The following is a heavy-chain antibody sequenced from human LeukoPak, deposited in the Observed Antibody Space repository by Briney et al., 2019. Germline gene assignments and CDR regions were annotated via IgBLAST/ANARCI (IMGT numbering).Heavy chain of an antibody. CDR2: IWHDGTEK. CDR1: GFTFSSYG. D-gene: IGHD2-15*01. V-gene: IGHV3-33*03. J-gene: IGHJ5*02. CDR3: AKGLGVGYCSGGSCYNNWLDP. Sequence: GGSPTLSCATSGFTFSSYGMHWVRQAPGKGLEWVAVIWHDGTEKHYADSVKGRFAISRDSSKATLYLQMSSLRAEDTAIYYCAKGLGVGYCSGGSCYNNWLDPWGQGTLVTVSS.